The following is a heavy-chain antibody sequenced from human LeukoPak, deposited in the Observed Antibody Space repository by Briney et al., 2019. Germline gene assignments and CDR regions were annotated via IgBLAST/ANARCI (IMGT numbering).Heavy chain of an antibody. Sequence: GEPLKISCKASGYTFTDFWIGWVRQMPGKGLEWMGIIYPGDSDTRYSPSFEGQVTISADKSITTAYLQWSSLKASDTAIYYCARVTPIKIFDFWGQGSLVTVSS. CDR2: IYPGDSDT. D-gene: IGHD2-21*02. CDR3: ARVTPIKIFDF. V-gene: IGHV5-51*01. J-gene: IGHJ4*02. CDR1: GYTFTDFW.